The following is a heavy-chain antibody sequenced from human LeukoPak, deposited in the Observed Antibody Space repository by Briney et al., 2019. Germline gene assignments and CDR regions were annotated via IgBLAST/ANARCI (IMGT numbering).Heavy chain of an antibody. D-gene: IGHD3-10*01. CDR2: IKPKSGGT. J-gene: IGHJ4*02. CDR3: ARGGIVDYYGSGSLGETF. Sequence: ASVKVSCKASGYTFTGYYMHWVRQAPGQGLEWMGWIKPKSGGTNYAQKFQGRITMTRDTSISTAYMELSRLRSDDTAVYYCARGGIVDYYGSGSLGETFWGQGTLVTVSS. V-gene: IGHV1-2*02. CDR1: GYTFTGYY.